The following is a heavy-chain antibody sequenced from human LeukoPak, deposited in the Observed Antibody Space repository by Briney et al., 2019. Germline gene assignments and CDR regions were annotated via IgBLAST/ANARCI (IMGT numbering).Heavy chain of an antibody. V-gene: IGHV3-23*01. D-gene: IGHD3-22*01. CDR1: GFRFSNYA. CDR3: AHTDSYYFDSGMVS. J-gene: IGHJ5*02. CDR2: ISGGGSST. Sequence: GGSLRLSCTASGFRFSNYAMNWVRQAPGKGLEWVSVISGGGSSTNYADSVKGRFTISRENSKNTLYLQMNSLRAEDTAVYYCAHTDSYYFDSGMVSWGQGALVTVSS.